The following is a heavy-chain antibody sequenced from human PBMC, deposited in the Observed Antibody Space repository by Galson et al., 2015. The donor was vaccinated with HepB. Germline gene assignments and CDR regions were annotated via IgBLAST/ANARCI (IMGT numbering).Heavy chain of an antibody. CDR2: ISSSSSYI. Sequence: SLRLSCAASGFTFSSYSMNWVRQAPGKGLEWVSSISSSSSYIYYADSVKGRFTISRDNAKNSLYLQMNSLRAEDTAVYYCARALYSSSPYFDYWGQGTLVTVSS. CDR1: GFTFSSYS. V-gene: IGHV3-21*01. J-gene: IGHJ4*02. CDR3: ARALYSSSPYFDY. D-gene: IGHD6-6*01.